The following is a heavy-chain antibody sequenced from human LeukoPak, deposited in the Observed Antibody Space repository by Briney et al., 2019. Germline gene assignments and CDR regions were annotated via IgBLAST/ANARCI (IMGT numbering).Heavy chain of an antibody. J-gene: IGHJ2*01. V-gene: IGHV4-39*01. D-gene: IGHD7-27*01. Sequence: QSSETLSLTCTVSGGSISSGDYYWNWIRQPPGKGLEWIGSIYYSGSTYYNPSLKSRVTISVDTSKNQFSLKLSSVTAADTAVYYCARQQKINWGEYWYFDLWGRGTLVTVSS. CDR3: ARQQKINWGEYWYFDL. CDR1: GGSISSGDYY. CDR2: IYYSGST.